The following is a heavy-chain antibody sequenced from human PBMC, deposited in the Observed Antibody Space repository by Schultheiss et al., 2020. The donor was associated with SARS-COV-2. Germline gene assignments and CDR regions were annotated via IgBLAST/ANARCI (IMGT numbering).Heavy chain of an antibody. D-gene: IGHD1-26*01. V-gene: IGHV4-34*01. Sequence: SQTLSLTCAVFGESFSGFSWTWIRQSPGKGLEWIGQVSHSGGTHFNPSLKRRLTISIDTSKRQFSLRLTSVTAADTALYFCAKDRAPYYSWNYMQQWGQGAQVTVSS. CDR1: GESFSGFS. CDR2: VSHSGGT. CDR3: AKDRAPYYSWNYMQQ. J-gene: IGHJ4*02.